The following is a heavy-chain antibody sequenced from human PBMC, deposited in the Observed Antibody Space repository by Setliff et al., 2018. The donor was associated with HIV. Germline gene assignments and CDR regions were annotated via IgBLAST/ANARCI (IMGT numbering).Heavy chain of an antibody. V-gene: IGHV4-38-2*01. CDR1: GYAISSSGYY. J-gene: IGHJ4*02. CDR3: ARQIETYYYASSGYPAYFDY. Sequence: SETLSLTCAVSGYAISSSGYYWGWIRQPPGKGLEWIGSIYHSGSTYYNPSLKSRVTLSVDASKNQFSLKLGSVTAADTAMYYCARQIETYYYASSGYPAYFDYWGQGTLVTVSS. D-gene: IGHD3-22*01. CDR2: IYHSGST.